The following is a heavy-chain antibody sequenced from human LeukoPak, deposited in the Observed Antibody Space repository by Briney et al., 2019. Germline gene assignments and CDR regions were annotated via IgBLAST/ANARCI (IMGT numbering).Heavy chain of an antibody. V-gene: IGHV1-2*02. CDR2: INPNSGGT. Sequence: ASVKVSCKASGYTFTGYYMHWVRQAPGQGLEWMGWINPNSGGTNYAQKFQGRVTMTRDTSISTAYMELSRLRSDDTAVYYCARDSPYSSSSGHWGQGTLVTVSS. CDR3: ARDSPYSSSSGH. D-gene: IGHD6-6*01. CDR1: GYTFTGYY. J-gene: IGHJ4*02.